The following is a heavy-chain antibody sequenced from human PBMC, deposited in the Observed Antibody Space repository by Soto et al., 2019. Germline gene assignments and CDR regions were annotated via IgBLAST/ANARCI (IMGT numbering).Heavy chain of an antibody. V-gene: IGHV3-23*01. CDR1: GFTFSSYA. J-gene: IGHJ6*02. CDR3: AKAQPKDIVVVPAAKPHYYYYGMDV. D-gene: IGHD2-2*01. Sequence: PGGSLRLSCAASGFTFSSYAMSWVRQAPGKGLEWVSAISGSGGSTYYADSVKGRFTISRDNSKNTLYLQMNSLRAEDTAVYYCAKAQPKDIVVVPAAKPHYYYYGMDVWGQGTTVTVSS. CDR2: ISGSGGST.